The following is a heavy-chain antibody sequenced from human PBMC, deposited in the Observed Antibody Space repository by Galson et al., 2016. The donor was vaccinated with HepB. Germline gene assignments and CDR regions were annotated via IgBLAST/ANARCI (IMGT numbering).Heavy chain of an antibody. Sequence: SLRLSCAASGFTVGNNYLSWVRQAPGKGLEWVSLIYSGGGTYYADSVKGRFTISRDSSQNTLYLQMNSLRVEDTAVYFCVKVAMWGPADYWGQGTLVTVSS. CDR3: VKVAMWGPADY. D-gene: IGHD2-15*01. V-gene: IGHV3-53*01. CDR2: IYSGGGT. CDR1: GFTVGNNY. J-gene: IGHJ4*02.